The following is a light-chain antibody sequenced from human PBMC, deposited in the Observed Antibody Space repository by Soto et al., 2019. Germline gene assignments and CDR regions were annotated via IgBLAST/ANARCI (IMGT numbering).Light chain of an antibody. CDR1: SXDVGAYNY. CDR2: DVT. J-gene: IGLJ1*01. CDR3: TSYTSTSTYV. V-gene: IGLV2-14*01. Sequence: QSALTQPASVSGPPGQSITISCTGTSXDVGAYNYVSWYQHHPGKAPRLVIYDVTNRPSGISDRFSGSKSGNTASLTISGLLAEDEADYYCTSYTSTSTYVLGTGTKVTVL.